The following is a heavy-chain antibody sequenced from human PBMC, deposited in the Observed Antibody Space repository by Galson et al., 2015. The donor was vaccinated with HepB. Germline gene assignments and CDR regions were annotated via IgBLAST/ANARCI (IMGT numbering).Heavy chain of an antibody. D-gene: IGHD6-13*01. CDR3: ARGRQQLVMGAGDYFDY. J-gene: IGHJ4*02. Sequence: TLSLTCTVSGGSISSGDHYWHWIRQAPGKGLEWIAYVYYSGSTYYNPSLKSRIAIPKDTSRNQFSLKLSSVTAADTAVYYCARGRQQLVMGAGDYFDYWGQGILVTVSS. CDR2: VYYSGST. CDR1: GGSISSGDHY. V-gene: IGHV4-30-4*01.